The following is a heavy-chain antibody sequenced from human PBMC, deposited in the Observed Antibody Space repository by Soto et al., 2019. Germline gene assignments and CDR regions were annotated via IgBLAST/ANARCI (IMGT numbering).Heavy chain of an antibody. Sequence: PGGSLRLSYAASGFIFNNYAINWVRQVPGKGLEWVSGISGRGGNTFYGDSMKGRFTISRDNSKNTVYPQMTNLRVEDTAIYYCAKPSHSGDCAGSFDSWGQGTLVTVSS. J-gene: IGHJ4*02. CDR3: AKPSHSGDCAGSFDS. V-gene: IGHV3-23*01. CDR2: ISGRGGNT. CDR1: GFIFNNYA. D-gene: IGHD2-21*02.